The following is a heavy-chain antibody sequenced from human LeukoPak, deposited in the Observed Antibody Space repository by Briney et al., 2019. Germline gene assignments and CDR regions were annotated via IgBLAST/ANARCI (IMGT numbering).Heavy chain of an antibody. CDR2: IIPIFGTA. D-gene: IGHD3-22*01. CDR3: ARDYYDSSGYYRFDY. CDR1: GGTFSSYA. Sequence: GSSVKVSCKASGGTFSSYAIGWVRQAPGQGLEWMGGIIPIFGTANYAQKLQGRVTITADESTSTAYMELSSLRSEDTAVYYCARDYYDSSGYYRFDYWGQGTLVTVSS. J-gene: IGHJ4*02. V-gene: IGHV1-69*01.